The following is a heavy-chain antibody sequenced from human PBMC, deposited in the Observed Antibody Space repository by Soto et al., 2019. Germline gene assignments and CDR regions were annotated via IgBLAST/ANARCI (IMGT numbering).Heavy chain of an antibody. J-gene: IGHJ4*02. D-gene: IGHD5-12*01. Sequence: GASVKVSCKASGYTFTSYYMHWVRQAPGQGLEWMGIINPSGGSTSYAQKFQGRVTMTRDTSTSTVYMELSSLRSEDTAVYYCARDPSEYSGYDPPADYWGQGTLVTVSS. CDR1: GYTFTSYY. CDR2: INPSGGST. V-gene: IGHV1-46*03. CDR3: ARDPSEYSGYDPPADY.